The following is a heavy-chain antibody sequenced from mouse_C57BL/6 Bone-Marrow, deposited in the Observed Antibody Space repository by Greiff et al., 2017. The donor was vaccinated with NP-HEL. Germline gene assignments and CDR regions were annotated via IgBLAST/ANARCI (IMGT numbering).Heavy chain of an antibody. CDR3: ARFLYYGNPFAY. D-gene: IGHD2-1*01. CDR1: GYSITSGYY. Sequence: EVKLQESGPGLVKPSQSLSLTCSVTGYSITSGYYWNWIRQFPGNKLEWMGYISYDGSNNYNPSLKNRISITRDTSKNQFFLQLNSVTTEDTATYYCARFLYYGNPFAYWGQGTLVTVSA. CDR2: ISYDGSN. J-gene: IGHJ3*01. V-gene: IGHV3-6*01.